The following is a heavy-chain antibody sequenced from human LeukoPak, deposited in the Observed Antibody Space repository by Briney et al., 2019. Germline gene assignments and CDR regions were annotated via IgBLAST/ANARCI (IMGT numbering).Heavy chain of an antibody. J-gene: IGHJ4*02. V-gene: IGHV3-74*01. D-gene: IGHD3/OR15-3a*01. Sequence: GGSLRLSCAASGFTFSSYWMHWVRQAPGKGLVWLSRINGDGSSTSYADSVKGRFTISRDYAKNTLYLQMNSLRAEDTAVYYCARDGLGSAHAYWGQGTLVTVSS. CDR1: GFTFSSYW. CDR3: ARDGLGSAHAY. CDR2: INGDGSST.